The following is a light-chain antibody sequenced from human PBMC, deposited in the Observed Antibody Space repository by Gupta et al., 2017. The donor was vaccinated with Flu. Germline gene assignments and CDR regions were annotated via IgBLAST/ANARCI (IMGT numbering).Light chain of an antibody. J-gene: IGLJ2*01. Sequence: TVPSASGVSAEGITSDHHNSWSQHKPVLSHKTVIDYKSDTGASPRFSVSKSVSGNEATLTISGAQSEDEAEYYCMISHSSAGVFGGGTKLTVL. CDR3: MISHSSAGV. V-gene: IGLV7-46*01. CDR2: YKS. CDR1: AEGITSDHH.